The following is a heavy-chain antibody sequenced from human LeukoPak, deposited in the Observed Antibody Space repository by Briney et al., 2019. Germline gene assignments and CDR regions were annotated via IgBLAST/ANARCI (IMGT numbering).Heavy chain of an antibody. D-gene: IGHD3-22*01. Sequence: SETLSLTCTVSGRSITSYSWAWIRQPPGKELAWIGDISYSGSTKYNPTLKNRATISADTSKKQFSLTLTSVTAADTAVYYCAREARGSNGYYYNYWGQGTLVTVSS. CDR1: GRSITSYS. CDR2: ISYSGST. J-gene: IGHJ4*02. CDR3: AREARGSNGYYYNY. V-gene: IGHV4-59*01.